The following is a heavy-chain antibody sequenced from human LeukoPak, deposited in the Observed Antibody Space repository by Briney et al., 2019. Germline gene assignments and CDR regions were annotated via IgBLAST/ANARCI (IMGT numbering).Heavy chain of an antibody. V-gene: IGHV4-4*07. J-gene: IGHJ4*01. D-gene: IGHD6-19*01. CDR3: ARDPSAVAGYFDC. CDR1: GGSISSYY. CDR2: IYSSGST. Sequence: SETLSFTCTVSGGSISSYYWSWIRQPAGKGLEWIGRIYSSGSTEYNPSLKSRVTMSVDTSKNQFSLKLSSVTAADTAVYYCARDPSAVAGYFDCWGQGPLVTVSS.